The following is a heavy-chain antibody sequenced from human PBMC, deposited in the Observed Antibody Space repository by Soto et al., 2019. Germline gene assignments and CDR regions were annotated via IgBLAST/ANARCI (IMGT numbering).Heavy chain of an antibody. J-gene: IGHJ4*02. CDR3: ARDSGITMVRGGIGGVDY. D-gene: IGHD3-10*01. V-gene: IGHV1-8*01. CDR1: GYTFTSYD. Sequence: QVQLVQSGAEVKKPGASVKVSCKASGYTFTSYDINWVRQATGQGLEWMGWMNPNSGNTGYAQKLQGRVTMTTDTSTSTAYMELRSLRSDDTAVYYCARDSGITMVRGGIGGVDYWGQGTLVTVSS. CDR2: MNPNSGNT.